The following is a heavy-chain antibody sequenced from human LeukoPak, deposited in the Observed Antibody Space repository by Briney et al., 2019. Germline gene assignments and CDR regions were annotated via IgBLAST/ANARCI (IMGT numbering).Heavy chain of an antibody. D-gene: IGHD4-17*01. CDR1: GFTFSRYS. CDR3: ARDLDYGDYAFDY. J-gene: IGHJ4*02. Sequence: GGSLRLSCAASGFTFSRYSMNWVREARGKGVEWVSSISSSSSYIYYADSVKGRFTISRDNAKNSLYLQMNSLRAEDTAVYYCARDLDYGDYAFDYWGQGTLVTVSS. V-gene: IGHV3-21*01. CDR2: ISSSSSYI.